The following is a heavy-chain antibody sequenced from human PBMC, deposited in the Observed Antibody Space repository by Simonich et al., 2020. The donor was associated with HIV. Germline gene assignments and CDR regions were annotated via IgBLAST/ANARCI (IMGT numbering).Heavy chain of an antibody. J-gene: IGHJ4*02. D-gene: IGHD7-27*01. V-gene: IGHV1-2*06. CDR3: ARRTGVGRGFDY. CDR2: SNPHRGGA. CDR1: GYTFTGYY. Sequence: QVQLVQSGAEVKKPGASVKVSCKASGYTFTGYYIHWVRQAPGQGLEWMGRSNPHRGGANDAQKFQGRVTMTRDTSINTAYRELSRLRSDDTAVYYCARRTGVGRGFDYWGQGTLVTVSS.